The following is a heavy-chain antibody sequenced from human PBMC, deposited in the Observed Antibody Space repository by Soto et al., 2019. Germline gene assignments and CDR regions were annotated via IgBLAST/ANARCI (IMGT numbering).Heavy chain of an antibody. V-gene: IGHV4-61*08. CDR1: GGSVSSGVYY. Sequence: PSETLSLTCTVSGGSVSSGVYYWSWIRQPPGKGLEWIGYVYFTGGTNYNPSLKSRATISVDTAKDQFSLRLSSVTAADTAVYYCAREGRSQARLDYWGQGTQVTVSS. CDR3: AREGRSQARLDY. CDR2: VYFTGGT. J-gene: IGHJ4*02.